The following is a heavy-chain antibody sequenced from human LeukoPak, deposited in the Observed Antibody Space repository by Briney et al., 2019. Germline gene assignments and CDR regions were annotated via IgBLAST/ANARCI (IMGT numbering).Heavy chain of an antibody. Sequence: ALVKVSCKASGYTFTSYDINWVRQATGQGLEWMGWMNPNSGNTGYAQKFQGRVTMTRNTSISTAYMELSSLRSEDTAVYYCARSSSWYSRGWFDPWGQGTLVTVSS. CDR2: MNPNSGNT. D-gene: IGHD6-13*01. CDR1: GYTFTSYD. V-gene: IGHV1-8*01. J-gene: IGHJ5*02. CDR3: ARSSSWYSRGWFDP.